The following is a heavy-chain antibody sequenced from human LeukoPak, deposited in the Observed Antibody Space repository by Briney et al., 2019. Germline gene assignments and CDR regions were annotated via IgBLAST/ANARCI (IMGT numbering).Heavy chain of an antibody. CDR1: ALTFNNFA. D-gene: IGHD6-6*01. V-gene: IGHV3-23*01. CDR2: ISAGGGTT. CDR3: ARRDSSRSFDY. J-gene: IGHJ4*02. Sequence: GGSLRLSCAASALTFNNFAMSWVRQAPGKGLEWVSGISAGGGTTIYVDSVKGRFTISRDNSKNTLYLQMNSLRAEDTAVYYCARRDSSRSFDYWGQGTLVTVSS.